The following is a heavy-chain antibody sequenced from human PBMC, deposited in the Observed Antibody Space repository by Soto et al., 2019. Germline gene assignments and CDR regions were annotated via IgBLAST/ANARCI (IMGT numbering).Heavy chain of an antibody. Sequence: HGASLTISCKCSGYRFTGYFIGLVRQLPGKGLEWVGRTDPNDSTTNYSPAFQGHVTISADKSLSTAYLQWSSLKASDTAMYFCARHPKYYDNGNYVDDWGQGTPVNGSS. CDR2: TDPNDSTT. J-gene: IGHJ4*02. V-gene: IGHV5-10-1*01. CDR1: GYRFTGYF. CDR3: ARHPKYYDNGNYVDD. D-gene: IGHD3-16*01.